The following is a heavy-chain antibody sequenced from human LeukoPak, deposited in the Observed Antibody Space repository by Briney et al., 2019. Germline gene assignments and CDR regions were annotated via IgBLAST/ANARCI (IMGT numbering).Heavy chain of an antibody. D-gene: IGHD2-15*01. CDR3: ARGPKVAATD. CDR2: INHSGST. J-gene: IGHJ4*02. V-gene: IGHV4-34*01. Sequence: PSEPLSLTCAVNGGSFSGYYWSWIRQPPGKGLEWIGEINHSGSTNYNPSLKSRVTISVDTSKNQFSLKLSSVTAADTAVYYCARGPKVAATDWGQGTLVTVSS. CDR1: GGSFSGYY.